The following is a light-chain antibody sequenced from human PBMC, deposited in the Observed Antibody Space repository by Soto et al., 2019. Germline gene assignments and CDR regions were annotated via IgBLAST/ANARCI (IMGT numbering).Light chain of an antibody. CDR2: GAS. CDR1: QDVGKW. J-gene: IGKJ5*01. CDR3: QQRSNWPPIT. Sequence: DMQMTQSPPSVSASVGDRVTITCRASQDVGKWLAWYQQKPGKAPTLLIHGASSLQSGVPPRYSGSGYGTDFTLTISSLQPEDFAVYYCQQRSNWPPITFGQGTRLEIK. V-gene: IGKV1-12*01.